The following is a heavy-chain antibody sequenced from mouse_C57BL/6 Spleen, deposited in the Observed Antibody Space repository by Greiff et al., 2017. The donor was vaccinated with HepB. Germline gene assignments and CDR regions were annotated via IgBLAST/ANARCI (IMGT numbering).Heavy chain of an antibody. CDR2: IHPNSGST. J-gene: IGHJ2*01. Sequence: QVQLQQPGAELVKPGASVKLSCKASGYTFTSYWMHWVKQRPGQGLEWIGMIHPNSGSTNYNEKFKSKATLTVDKSSSTAYMQLSSLTSEDSAVYYCARSVVDGYYFDYWGQGTTLTVSS. CDR3: ARSVVDGYYFDY. V-gene: IGHV1-64*01. D-gene: IGHD2-3*01. CDR1: GYTFTSYW.